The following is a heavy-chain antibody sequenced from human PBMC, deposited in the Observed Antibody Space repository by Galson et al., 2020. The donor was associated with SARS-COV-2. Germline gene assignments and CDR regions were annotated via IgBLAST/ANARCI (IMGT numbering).Heavy chain of an antibody. Sequence: GGSLRLSCAASGFSFRTYAMHWVRQAPGMGLEWVALIYSDGSQKYYTDSVKGRFTISRDNYGNTVDLQMNSLRAEDTALYFCARALATIPFFYLDYWGQGIPVTVS. V-gene: IGHV3-33*08. CDR2: IYSDGSQK. CDR1: GFSFRTYA. CDR3: ARALATIPFFYLDY. D-gene: IGHD2-21*01. J-gene: IGHJ4*02.